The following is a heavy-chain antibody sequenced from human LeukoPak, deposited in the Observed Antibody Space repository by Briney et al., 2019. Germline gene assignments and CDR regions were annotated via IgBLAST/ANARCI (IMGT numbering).Heavy chain of an antibody. J-gene: IGHJ6*02. CDR3: ARGRIAAPYYYYGTDV. Sequence: SGGSLRLSCAASGFTFSDYYMSWIRQAPGKGLEWVSYISSSGSTIYYADSVKGRFTISRDNSKNTLYLQMNSLRAEDTAVYYCARGRIAAPYYYYGTDVWGQGTTVTVSS. CDR1: GFTFSDYY. CDR2: ISSSGSTI. V-gene: IGHV3-11*04. D-gene: IGHD6-13*01.